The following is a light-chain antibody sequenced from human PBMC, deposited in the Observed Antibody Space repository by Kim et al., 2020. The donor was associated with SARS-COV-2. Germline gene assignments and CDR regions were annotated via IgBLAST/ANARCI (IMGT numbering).Light chain of an antibody. V-gene: IGKV1-5*03. CDR2: KTS. Sequence: DIQMTQSPSTLSASVGDRVTITCRASQSFSSWLAWYQQKPGKVPKLLIYKTSILESGVPSRFSGSGSGTEFTLTISSLQPDDFATYFCQQYNNSPLTSGYGTQLEIK. CDR1: QSFSSW. CDR3: QQYNNSPLT. J-gene: IGKJ5*01.